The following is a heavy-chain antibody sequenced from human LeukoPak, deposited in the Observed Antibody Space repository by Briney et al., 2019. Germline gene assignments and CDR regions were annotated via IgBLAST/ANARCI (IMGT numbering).Heavy chain of an antibody. CDR3: AKASEYCSSTRCVAHAFDI. D-gene: IGHD2-2*01. V-gene: IGHV3-23*01. CDR1: GFTFSNYA. CDR2: ITGSGGNT. Sequence: GGSLRLSCAASGFTFSNYAMNWVRQAPGKGLEWVSAITGSGGNTYYEDSVKGRCTISRDNSKNTLYLKMNSLRAEDTAVYYCAKASEYCSSTRCVAHAFDIWGQGTMVTVSS. J-gene: IGHJ3*02.